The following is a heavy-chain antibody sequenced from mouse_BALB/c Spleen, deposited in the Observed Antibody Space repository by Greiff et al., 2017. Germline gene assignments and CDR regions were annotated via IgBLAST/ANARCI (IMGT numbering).Heavy chain of an antibody. Sequence: LQQPGSELVRPGASVKLSCKASGYTFTSYWMHWVKQRPGQGLEWIGNIYPGSGSTNYDEKFKSKATLTVDTSSSTAYMQLSSLTSEDSAVYYCTREETARPFDYWGQGTTLTVSS. CDR3: TREETARPFDY. CDR1: GYTFTSYW. CDR2: IYPGSGST. J-gene: IGHJ2*01. D-gene: IGHD3-2*01. V-gene: IGHV1S22*01.